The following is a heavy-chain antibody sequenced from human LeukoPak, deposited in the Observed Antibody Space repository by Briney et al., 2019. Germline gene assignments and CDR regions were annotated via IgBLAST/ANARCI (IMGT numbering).Heavy chain of an antibody. CDR3: AKDRTRQGSGSYYSSPYYFDY. CDR2: ISWNSGSI. CDR1: GFTFDDYA. Sequence: GGSLRLSCAASGFTFDDYAMHWVRQAPGKGLEWVSGISWNSGSIGYADSVKGRFTISRDNAKNSLYLQMNSLRAEDTAVYYCAKDRTRQGSGSYYSSPYYFDYWGQGTLVTVSS. D-gene: IGHD3-10*01. J-gene: IGHJ4*02. V-gene: IGHV3-9*01.